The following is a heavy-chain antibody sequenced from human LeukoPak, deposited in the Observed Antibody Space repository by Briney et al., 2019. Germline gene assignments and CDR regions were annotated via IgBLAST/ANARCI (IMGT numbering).Heavy chain of an antibody. CDR2: TYNGNT. CDR3: ARERNMGGQQLADY. D-gene: IGHD6-13*01. CDR1: GYTFTSYG. J-gene: IGHJ4*02. Sequence: ALVKVSCKASGYTFTSYGISWVRQAPGQGLEWMGWTYNGNTKYAQKLQGRVTMTTDTSTNTAYMDLRSLRSDDTAVYYCARERNMGGQQLADYWGQGTLVTVSS. V-gene: IGHV1-18*01.